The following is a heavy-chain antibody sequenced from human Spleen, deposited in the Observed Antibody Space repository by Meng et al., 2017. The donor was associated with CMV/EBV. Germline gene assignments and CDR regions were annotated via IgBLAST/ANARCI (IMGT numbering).Heavy chain of an antibody. Sequence: GESLKISCKASGYTFTSYGISWVRQAPGHGLEWMGMINPDGGGTSYAQKFQGRVTITTDESTSTAYMELSSLRSEDTAVYYCASKSPGYGGRPQHFDYWGQGTLVTVSS. CDR1: GYTFTSYG. D-gene: IGHD4/OR15-4a*01. CDR3: ASKSPGYGGRPQHFDY. V-gene: IGHV1-18*01. J-gene: IGHJ4*02. CDR2: INPDGGGT.